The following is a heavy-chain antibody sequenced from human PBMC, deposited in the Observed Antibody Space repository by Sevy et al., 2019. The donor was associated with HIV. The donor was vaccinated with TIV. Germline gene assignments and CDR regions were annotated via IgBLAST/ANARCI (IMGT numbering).Heavy chain of an antibody. D-gene: IGHD6-19*01. CDR2: LRHGGYN. J-gene: IGHJ4*02. Sequence: SETLSLTCTVSGASISNADYYWGLIRQSPGKGLDWIASLRHGGYNFYNPFLKSRVTISADTSKNQFSLKLSSVSSADTSIYYCVGPKLKYISGWHYFDYWGQGTVVTVSS. CDR3: VGPKLKYISGWHYFDY. V-gene: IGHV4-39*01. CDR1: GASISNADYY.